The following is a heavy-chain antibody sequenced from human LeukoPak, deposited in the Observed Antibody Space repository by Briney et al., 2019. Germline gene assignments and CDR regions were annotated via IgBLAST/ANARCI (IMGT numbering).Heavy chain of an antibody. V-gene: IGHV3-20*01. CDR3: ARDRCSSTSCYNTPNWFDP. Sequence: GRSLRLSCAASGFKFDDYGMSWVRQVPGKGLEWVSGINWNGGSRGYADSVKGRFTISRDNAKNSVYLQMNSLRSEDTAFYHCARDRCSSTSCYNTPNWFDPWGQGTLVTVSS. D-gene: IGHD2-2*02. J-gene: IGHJ5*02. CDR1: GFKFDDYG. CDR2: INWNGGSR.